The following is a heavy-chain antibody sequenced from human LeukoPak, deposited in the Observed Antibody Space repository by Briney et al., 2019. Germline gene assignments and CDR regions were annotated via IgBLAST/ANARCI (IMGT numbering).Heavy chain of an antibody. J-gene: IGHJ4*02. CDR3: ARDALYYYGSGSGY. V-gene: IGHV1-18*01. CDR1: GYTFTSYG. Sequence: GASVKVSCKASGYTFTSYGISWVRQAPGQGLEWMGWISAYNGNTNYAQKLQGRVTMTTDTSTSTAYMELRSLRSDDTAVYYCARDALYYYGSGSGYWGQGTLVTVSS. CDR2: ISAYNGNT. D-gene: IGHD3-10*01.